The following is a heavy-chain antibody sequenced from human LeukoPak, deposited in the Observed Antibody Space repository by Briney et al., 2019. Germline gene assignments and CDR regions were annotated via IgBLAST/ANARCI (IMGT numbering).Heavy chain of an antibody. D-gene: IGHD3-16*01. CDR1: GFTFSSYA. J-gene: IGHJ4*02. V-gene: IGHV3-23*01. Sequence: GGSLRLSCAASGFTFSSYAMSWVRQAPGKGLEWVSTIVGSGGSTYYADSVKGRFTISRDNAKNTLYLQMNSLRAEDTAVYYCARDWGSGDYFDYWGQGTLVTVSS. CDR2: IVGSGGST. CDR3: ARDWGSGDYFDY.